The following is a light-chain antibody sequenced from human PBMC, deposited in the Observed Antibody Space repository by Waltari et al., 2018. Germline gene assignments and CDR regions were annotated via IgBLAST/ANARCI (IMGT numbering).Light chain of an antibody. Sequence: EIVLTQSPGTLSLSPGERATLSCRASQSVSSSLAWYQQKPGQAPRLLIYGASNRATGIPDRFSVSGSDTDFTLTISRLEPEDFAVYFCQQYGSSPRTFGQGAKLEIK. J-gene: IGKJ2*01. CDR1: QSVSSS. CDR2: GAS. CDR3: QQYGSSPRT. V-gene: IGKV3-20*01.